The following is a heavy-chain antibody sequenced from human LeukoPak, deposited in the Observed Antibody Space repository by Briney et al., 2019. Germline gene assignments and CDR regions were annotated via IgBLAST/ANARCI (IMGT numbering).Heavy chain of an antibody. J-gene: IGHJ4*02. CDR1: GYTFTSYD. V-gene: IGHV1-8*01. CDR2: MNPNSGNT. Sequence: VASVKVSCKASGYTFTSYDINWVRQATGQGLEWMGWMNPNSGNTAYAQKFQGRVTMTSNTSISTAYMELSSLRSEDTAVYYCARDRGPWGIVVVTAPFDYWGQGTLVTVSS. CDR3: ARDRGPWGIVVVTAPFDY. D-gene: IGHD2-21*02.